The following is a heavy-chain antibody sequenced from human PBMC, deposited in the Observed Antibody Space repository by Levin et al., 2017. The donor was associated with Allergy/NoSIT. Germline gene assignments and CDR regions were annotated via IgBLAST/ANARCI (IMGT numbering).Heavy chain of an antibody. V-gene: IGHV1-18*01. D-gene: IGHD6-19*01. CDR1: GYTFTNYA. J-gene: IGHJ1*01. Sequence: ASVKVSCKASGYTFTNYAISWVRQAPGQGLQWMGWISAYNGNTKYAQNFQDRVTMTTDTTTSTAYMELRSLRSDDTAVYYCARELHSSGWYFLHWGQGTLVTVSS. CDR2: ISAYNGNT. CDR3: ARELHSSGWYFLH.